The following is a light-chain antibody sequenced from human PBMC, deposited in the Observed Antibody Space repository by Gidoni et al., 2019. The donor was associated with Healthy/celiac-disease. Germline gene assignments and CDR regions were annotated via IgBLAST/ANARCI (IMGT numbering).Light chain of an antibody. CDR1: KLGDNY. J-gene: IGLJ2*01. CDR2: QDS. CDR3: QAWDSSTHVV. V-gene: IGLV3-1*01. Sequence: SYELTQPPSVSVSPGQTASITCSGDKLGDNYACWYQQKPGQSPVLVIYQDSKRPSGTPERFSGSNSGNTATLTISGTQAMDEADYYCQAWDSSTHVVFGGGTKLTVL.